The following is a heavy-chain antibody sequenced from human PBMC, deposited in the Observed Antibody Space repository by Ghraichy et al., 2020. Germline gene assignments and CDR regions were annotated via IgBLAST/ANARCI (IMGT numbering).Heavy chain of an antibody. CDR1: GFTFSEYV. CDR2: ISGSGGDT. CDR3: AKGIAPGTTTISYYYNGMDV. Sequence: GGSLRLSCVGSGFTFSEYVLSWVRKAPGKGLEWVSGISGSGGDTYYPDSVKGRFTISRDNSKNTLYLQMNNLRAEDTALYYCAKGIAPGTTTISYYYNGMDVWGQGTTVTVSS. D-gene: IGHD6-13*01. V-gene: IGHV3-23*01. J-gene: IGHJ6*02.